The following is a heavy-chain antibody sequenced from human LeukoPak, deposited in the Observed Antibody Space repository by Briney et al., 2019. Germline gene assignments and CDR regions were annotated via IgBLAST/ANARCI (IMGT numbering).Heavy chain of an antibody. CDR2: ISGDGGST. Sequence: PGGSLRLSCAALGFSFDDYAIHWVRQAPGEGLEWVSLISGDGGSTFYADSVKGRFTISRDNSKNSLYLQMSSLRSEDTALYYCARESDSSGWYDSWGQGTLVTVSS. V-gene: IGHV3-43*02. J-gene: IGHJ5*01. CDR1: GFSFDDYA. CDR3: ARESDSSGWYDS. D-gene: IGHD3-22*01.